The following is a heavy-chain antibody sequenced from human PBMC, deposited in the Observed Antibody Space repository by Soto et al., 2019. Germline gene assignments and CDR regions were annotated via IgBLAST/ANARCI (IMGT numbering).Heavy chain of an antibody. CDR2: IYYSGST. D-gene: IGHD1-26*01. J-gene: IGHJ4*02. Sequence: SETLSLTCTVSGGSISSYYWSWIRQPPGKGLEWIGYIYYSGSTNYNPSLKSRVTISVDTSKNQFSLKLSSVTAADTAVYYCARQPFRVGATGCNFAYWGQGTLVTVSS. V-gene: IGHV4-59*08. CDR1: GGSISSYY. CDR3: ARQPFRVGATGCNFAY.